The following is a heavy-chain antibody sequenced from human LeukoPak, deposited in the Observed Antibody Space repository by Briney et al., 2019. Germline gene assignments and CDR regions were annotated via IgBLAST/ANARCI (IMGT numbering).Heavy chain of an antibody. D-gene: IGHD5-12*01. CDR3: ARDSANSGYDPCCFDY. V-gene: IGHV1-46*01. CDR1: GYTFTSYY. CDR2: INPSGGST. J-gene: IGHJ4*02. Sequence: PGGSLRLSCAASGYTFTSYYMHWVRQAPGQGLEWMGIINPSGGSTSYAQKFQGRVTMTRDTSTSTVYMELSSLRSEDTAVYYCARDSANSGYDPCCFDYWGQGTLVTVSS.